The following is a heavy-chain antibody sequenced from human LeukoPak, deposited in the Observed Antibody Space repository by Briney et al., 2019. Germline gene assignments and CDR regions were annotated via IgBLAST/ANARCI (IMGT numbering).Heavy chain of an antibody. D-gene: IGHD2-2*01. J-gene: IGHJ6*03. CDR1: VFTFSDYY. V-gene: IGHV3-11*01. CDR2: ISSSGSTI. Sequence: VGSLRLSCAASVFTFSDYYMGRSRQAPGEGLESGSYISSSGSTIYYADPVRVRFTISRDNAKNSLYLQMNSLRAEDTAVYYCASRALRGSVVVPAADYYYYMDVWGKGTTVTVSS. CDR3: ASRALRGSVVVPAADYYYYMDV.